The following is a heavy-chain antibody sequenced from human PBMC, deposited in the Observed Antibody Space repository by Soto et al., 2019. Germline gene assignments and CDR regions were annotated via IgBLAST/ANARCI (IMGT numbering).Heavy chain of an antibody. V-gene: IGHV3-30*18. Sequence: WGSLRLSXAASGFTFSSYGMHWVRQAPGKGLEWVAVISYDGSNKYYAGSVKGRFTISRDNSKNTLYLQMNSLRAEDTAVYYCAKDGRWGWYYYYGMDVWGQGTTVTVSS. CDR3: AKDGRWGWYYYYGMDV. D-gene: IGHD7-27*01. J-gene: IGHJ6*02. CDR1: GFTFSSYG. CDR2: ISYDGSNK.